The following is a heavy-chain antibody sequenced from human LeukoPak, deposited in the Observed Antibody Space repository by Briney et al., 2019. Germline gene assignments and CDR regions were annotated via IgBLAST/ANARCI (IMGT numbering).Heavy chain of an antibody. J-gene: IGHJ4*02. CDR3: ARDLYGDDYFDY. D-gene: IGHD4-17*01. CDR1: GASISSYY. V-gene: IGHV4-59*01. Sequence: SETLSLTCTVSGASISSYYWSWIRQPPGKGLEWIGYIYYDGSTDYNPSLKSRVTISVDTSKNKFSLKLSSVTAADTAVYYCARDLYGDDYFDYWGQGTLVTVSS. CDR2: IYYDGST.